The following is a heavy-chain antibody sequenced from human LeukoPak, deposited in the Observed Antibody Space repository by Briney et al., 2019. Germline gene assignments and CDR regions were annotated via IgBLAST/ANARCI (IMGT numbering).Heavy chain of an antibody. CDR2: IWYDGSNK. J-gene: IGHJ4*02. Sequence: PGRSLRLPCEASGFTFSSHGMYWVRQAPGKGLEWVALIWYDGSNKYYADSVKGRFTISRDNPNNTLYLQMNSLRAEDTAVYYCARSGRGYYDSLDHWGQGDLVTVSS. V-gene: IGHV3-33*07. D-gene: IGHD3-22*01. CDR3: ARSGRGYYDSLDH. CDR1: GFTFSSHG.